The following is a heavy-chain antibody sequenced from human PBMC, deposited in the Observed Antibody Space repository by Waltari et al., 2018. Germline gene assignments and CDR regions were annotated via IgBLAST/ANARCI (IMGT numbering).Heavy chain of an antibody. J-gene: IGHJ3*02. D-gene: IGHD6-13*01. CDR1: GFTFSSYS. CDR2: ISSSSSYI. CDR3: AMSLRDSSSSSDAFDI. Sequence: EVQLVESGGGLVKPGGSLRLSCAASGFTFSSYSMNWVRQAPGKGLEWVSSISSSSSYIYYADSVKGRFTSSRDNAKNSLYLQMNSLRAEDTAVYYCAMSLRDSSSSSDAFDIWGQGTMVTVSS. V-gene: IGHV3-21*01.